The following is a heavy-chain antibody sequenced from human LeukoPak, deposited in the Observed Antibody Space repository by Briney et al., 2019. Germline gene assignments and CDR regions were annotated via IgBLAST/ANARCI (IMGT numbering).Heavy chain of an antibody. J-gene: IGHJ4*02. CDR2: IKQNGSEK. CDR1: GFTFSTYW. CDR3: TREAAAGIDY. Sequence: GGSLRLSCAASGFTFSTYWMSWVRQAPGKGLEWVANIKQNGSEKYYLDSVKGRFTISRDNAKNSLYLQMNSLRAEDTAVYFCTREAAAGIDYWGQGTLVTVSS. V-gene: IGHV3-7*01. D-gene: IGHD6-13*01.